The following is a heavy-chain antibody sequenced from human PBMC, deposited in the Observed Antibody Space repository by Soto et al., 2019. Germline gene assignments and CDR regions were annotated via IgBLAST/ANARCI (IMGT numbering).Heavy chain of an antibody. Sequence: ASVKVSCKASGYTFTSYDINWVRQATGQGLEWMGWMNPNSGNTGYAQKFQGRVTMTRNTSISTAYMELSSLRSEDTAVYYCARGRETYYDFWGGYYRYYYYMDAWGKGTTVTVSS. CDR1: GYTFTSYD. CDR3: ARGRETYYDFWGGYYRYYYYMDA. CDR2: MNPNSGNT. D-gene: IGHD3-3*01. V-gene: IGHV1-8*01. J-gene: IGHJ6*03.